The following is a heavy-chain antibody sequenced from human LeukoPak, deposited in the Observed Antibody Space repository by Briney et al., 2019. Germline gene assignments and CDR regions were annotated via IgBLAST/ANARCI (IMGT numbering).Heavy chain of an antibody. CDR3: ATSRGGTSFDY. Sequence: GASVKVSCKASGYTFTGYYMHWVRHAPGQGLEWMGWINPNSGGTNYAQRFQGRVTMTRDTSISTAYMELTRLRFDDTAVFYCATSRGGTSFDYWGQGTLVTVSS. V-gene: IGHV1-2*02. J-gene: IGHJ4*02. CDR1: GYTFTGYY. D-gene: IGHD2-2*01. CDR2: INPNSGGT.